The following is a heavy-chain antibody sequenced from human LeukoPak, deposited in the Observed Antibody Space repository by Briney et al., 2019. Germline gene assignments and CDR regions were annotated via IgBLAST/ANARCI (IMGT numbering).Heavy chain of an antibody. CDR3: TRGSHSRSRYFDY. Sequence: SQTLSLTCAIFGDSVSSNSATWTWIRQSPSRGLEWLGRTYYRSKWYDDYDQSVKSRVTINPDTSKNQFSLHLNSVTPEDTAVYYCTRGSHSRSRYFDYWGQGTLVTVSS. V-gene: IGHV6-1*01. CDR1: GDSVSSNSAT. CDR2: TYYRSKWYD. D-gene: IGHD6-13*01. J-gene: IGHJ4*02.